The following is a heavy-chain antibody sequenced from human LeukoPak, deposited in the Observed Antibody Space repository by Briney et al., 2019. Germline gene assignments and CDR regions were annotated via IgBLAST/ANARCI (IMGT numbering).Heavy chain of an antibody. D-gene: IGHD6-13*01. CDR1: GFTFSSYG. CDR3: AKDQQENYYYGMDV. CDR2: ISYDGSNK. J-gene: IGHJ6*02. V-gene: IGHV3-30*18. Sequence: PGGSLRLSCAASGFTFSSYGMHWVRQAPGKGLEWVAVISYDGSNKYYADSVKGRFTISRDNSKNTLYLQMNSLRAEDTAVYYCAKDQQENYYYGMDVWGQGTTVTVSS.